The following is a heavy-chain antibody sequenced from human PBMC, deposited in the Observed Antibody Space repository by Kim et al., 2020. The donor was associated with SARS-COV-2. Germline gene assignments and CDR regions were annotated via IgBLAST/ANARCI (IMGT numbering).Heavy chain of an antibody. CDR2: IKSKTDGGTT. J-gene: IGHJ6*02. Sequence: GGSLRLSCAASGFTFSNAWMSWVRQAPGKGLEWVGRIKSKTDGGTTDYAAPVKGRFTISRDDSKNTLYLQMNSLKTEDTAVYYCTTDRNQRFLEWLHYYYYYGMDVWGQGTTVTVSS. D-gene: IGHD3-3*01. CDR3: TTDRNQRFLEWLHYYYYYGMDV. V-gene: IGHV3-15*01. CDR1: GFTFSNAW.